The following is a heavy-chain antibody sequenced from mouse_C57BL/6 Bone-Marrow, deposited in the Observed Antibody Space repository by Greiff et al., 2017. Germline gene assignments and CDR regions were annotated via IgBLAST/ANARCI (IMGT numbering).Heavy chain of an antibody. CDR2: ISYDGSN. J-gene: IGHJ2*01. CDR3: ARVRKRGNYFDY. V-gene: IGHV3-6*01. Sequence: VQLKESGPGLVKPSQSLSLTCSVTGYSITSGYYWNWIRQFPGNKLEWMGYISYDGSNNYNPSLKNRISITRDTSKNQFFLKLNSVTTEDTATYYCARVRKRGNYFDYWGQGTTLTVSS. CDR1: GYSITSGYY.